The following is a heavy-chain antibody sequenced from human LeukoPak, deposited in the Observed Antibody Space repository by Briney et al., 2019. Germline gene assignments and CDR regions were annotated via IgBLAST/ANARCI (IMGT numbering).Heavy chain of an antibody. Sequence: PGGSLRLSCSSSGFTFSSYPMHWVRQAPGKGLEYVSTISSNGDNTYYADSVKGRFTISRDNSKNTLYVQMSSLRAEDTVVYYCARDSARGSPKYTFDIWGQGTMVTVSS. CDR3: ARDSARGSPKYTFDI. D-gene: IGHD2-15*01. V-gene: IGHV3-64*05. CDR1: GFTFSSYP. J-gene: IGHJ3*02. CDR2: ISSNGDNT.